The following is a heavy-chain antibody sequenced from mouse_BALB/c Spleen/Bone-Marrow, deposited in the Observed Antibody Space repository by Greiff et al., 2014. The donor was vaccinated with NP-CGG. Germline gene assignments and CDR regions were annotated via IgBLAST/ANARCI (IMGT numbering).Heavy chain of an antibody. J-gene: IGHJ2*02. D-gene: IGHD1-1*01. V-gene: IGHV14-3*02. CDR2: IDPANGNT. CDR3: ARYYYGYYFDY. CDR1: GFNIKDTY. Sequence: EVKLMESGAELVKPGASVKLSCTASGFNIKDTYMHWVKQRPEQGLECIGRIDPANGNTKYDPKFEGKATITADTSSNTAYLQLSSLTSEDTAVYYCARYYYGYYFDYWGQGTSLTVSS.